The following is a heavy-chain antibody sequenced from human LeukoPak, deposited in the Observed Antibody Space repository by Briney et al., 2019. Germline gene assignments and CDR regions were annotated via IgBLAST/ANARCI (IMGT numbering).Heavy chain of an antibody. J-gene: IGHJ5*02. CDR3: ARHPRRRAFGGVIVRPAPFDP. Sequence: SETLSLTCTVSGGSISSSSCYWGWIRQPPGKGPEWIGSIYYSGSTYYNPSLKSRVTISVDTSKNQFSLKLSSVTAADTAVYYCARHPRRRAFGGVIVRPAPFDPWGQGTLVTVSS. CDR2: IYYSGST. D-gene: IGHD3-16*02. V-gene: IGHV4-39*01. CDR1: GGSISSSSCY.